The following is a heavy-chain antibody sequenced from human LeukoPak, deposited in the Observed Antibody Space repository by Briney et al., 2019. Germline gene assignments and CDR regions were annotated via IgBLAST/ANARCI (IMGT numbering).Heavy chain of an antibody. J-gene: IGHJ5*02. D-gene: IGHD4-23*01. Sequence: ASVKVSCKASGGTFSSYAISWVRQAPGQGLEWMGRIIPIFGIANYAQKFHGRVTITADKSTSTAYMELSSLRSEDTAVYYCAREYSDYGGKFDLSNWFDPWGQGTLVSVSS. V-gene: IGHV1-69*04. CDR2: IIPIFGIA. CDR1: GGTFSSYA. CDR3: AREYSDYGGKFDLSNWFDP.